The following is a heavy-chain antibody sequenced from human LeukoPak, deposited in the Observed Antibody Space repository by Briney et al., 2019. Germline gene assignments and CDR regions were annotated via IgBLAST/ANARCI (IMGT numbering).Heavy chain of an antibody. D-gene: IGHD5-18*01. CDR1: GFILSSYW. J-gene: IGHJ4*02. CDR3: ARDAPAMVI. V-gene: IGHV3-7*03. CDR2: INQDGSER. Sequence: PGGSLRLSCAASGFILSSYWMSWVRQAPGKGLEWVANINQDGSERYYVDSVKGRFTISRDNAKNSLYLQMNSLRAEDTAVYYCARDAPAMVIWGQGTLVTVPS.